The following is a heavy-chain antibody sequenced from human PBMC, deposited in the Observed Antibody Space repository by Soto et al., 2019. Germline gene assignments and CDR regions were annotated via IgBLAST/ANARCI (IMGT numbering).Heavy chain of an antibody. V-gene: IGHV1-69*01. J-gene: IGHJ6*02. D-gene: IGHD3-22*01. CDR3: AKPPPDRNHSYGMAV. Sequence: QVQLVQSGAEMQQPGASVRVSCKASGGTFSKYAFSWVRQAPGQGLEWLGGTIPMFGTPNYAQKFQGRVANSADESTATGHMEFSRLRSEDTALYFWAKPPPDRNHSYGMAVWGPGTTVNVPS. CDR2: TIPMFGTP. CDR1: GGTFSKYA.